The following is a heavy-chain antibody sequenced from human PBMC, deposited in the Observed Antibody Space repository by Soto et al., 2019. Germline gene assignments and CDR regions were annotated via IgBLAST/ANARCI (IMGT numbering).Heavy chain of an antibody. V-gene: IGHV4-39*01. CDR2: IYYGGST. J-gene: IGHJ5*02. CDR3: AGPQNGHSGGSQFDP. Sequence: PSETLSLTCAVSGGSIRNNYVYWGWIRQPPGKGLEWIGSIYYGGSTYYNPSLKSRVTISVDTSKNQFSLNLTSVTAADTAEYYCAGPQNGHSGGSQFDPRCQGTLVTLSS. CDR1: GGSIRNNYVY. D-gene: IGHD6-19*01.